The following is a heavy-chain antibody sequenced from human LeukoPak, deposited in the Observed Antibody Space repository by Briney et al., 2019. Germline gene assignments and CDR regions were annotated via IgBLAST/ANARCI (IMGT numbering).Heavy chain of an antibody. D-gene: IGHD6-19*01. CDR1: GGSISSSSYY. CDR3: ARARYSSGLLYFQH. CDR2: IYYSGST. V-gene: IGHV4-39*07. J-gene: IGHJ1*01. Sequence: SETLSLTCTVSGGSISSSSYYWAWIRQPPGKGLEWIGYIYYSGSTYYNPSLKSRVIISMDTSKTQFSLKLSSVTAADTAVYYCARARYSSGLLYFQHWGQGTLVTVSS.